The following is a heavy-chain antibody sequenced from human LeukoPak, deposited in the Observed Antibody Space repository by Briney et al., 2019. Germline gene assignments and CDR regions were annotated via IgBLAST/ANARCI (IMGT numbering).Heavy chain of an antibody. D-gene: IGHD3-22*01. V-gene: IGHV4-38-2*01. CDR2: SGST. CDR3: ASPRGDDSGGYYTWYFHH. Sequence: PGGSLRLSCAASGFTFSSFSMNWVRQAPGKGLEWIGSGSTYYNPSLKSRVTKSVDTSKNQFSLKLSSVTAADTAVYFCASPRGDDSGGYYTWYFHHWGQGILVTVSS. J-gene: IGHJ1*01. CDR1: GFTFSSFSM.